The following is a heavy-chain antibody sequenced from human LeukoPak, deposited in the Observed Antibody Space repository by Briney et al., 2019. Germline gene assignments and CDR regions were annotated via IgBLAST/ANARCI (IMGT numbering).Heavy chain of an antibody. CDR3: ARDWNVWYFDY. D-gene: IGHD1-1*01. CDR1: GFTFSSYA. CDR2: ISGSGGTT. J-gene: IGHJ4*02. Sequence: GGSLRLSCAASGFTFSSYAMSWVRQAPGKGLEWVSAISGSGGTTYYADSVKGRFTISNDNSKNTLYLQMDSLRAEDTAVYYCARDWNVWYFDYWGQGTLVTVSS. V-gene: IGHV3-23*01.